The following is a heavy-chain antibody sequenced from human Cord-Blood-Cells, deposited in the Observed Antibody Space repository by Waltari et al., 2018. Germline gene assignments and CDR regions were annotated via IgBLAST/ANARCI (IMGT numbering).Heavy chain of an antibody. V-gene: IGHV1-2*02. D-gene: IGHD4-4*01. CDR2: INPNRGGT. Sequence: QVQLVQSGAEVKKPGASVKVSCKASGYTFTGYYMHWVRQAPGQGLEWMGWINPNRGGTNYAQKFQGRVTMTRDTSISTAYMELSRLRSDDTAVYYCAREVGYSNYDAFDIWGQGTMVTVSS. CDR3: AREVGYSNYDAFDI. CDR1: GYTFTGYY. J-gene: IGHJ3*02.